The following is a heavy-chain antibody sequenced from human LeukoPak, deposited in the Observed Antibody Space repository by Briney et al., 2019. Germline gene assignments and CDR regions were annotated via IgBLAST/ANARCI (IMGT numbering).Heavy chain of an antibody. D-gene: IGHD1-1*01. Sequence: SETLSLTCAVYGGSFSGYYWSWIRQPPGKGLEWIGEINHSGSTNYNPSLKSRVTISVDTPKNQFSLKLSSMTAADTAVYYCARSASRNDDYHYWGQGTLVTVSS. CDR1: GGSFSGYY. V-gene: IGHV4-34*01. CDR2: INHSGST. CDR3: ARSASRNDDYHY. J-gene: IGHJ4*02.